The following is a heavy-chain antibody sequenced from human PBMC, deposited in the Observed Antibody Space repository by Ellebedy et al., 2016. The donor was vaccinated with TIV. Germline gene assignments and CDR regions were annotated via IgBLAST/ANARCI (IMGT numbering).Heavy chain of an antibody. Sequence: MPSETLSLTCTVSGGSIRSYYWSWIRQPPGKGLEWIGYIYYSGSTNYNPSLQSRVTISVDASKNQFSLKLTSVTAADTAVYYCARVVWQLPVSYAFDIWGQGTVVTVSS. D-gene: IGHD2-15*01. CDR3: ARVVWQLPVSYAFDI. J-gene: IGHJ3*02. CDR1: GGSIRSYY. CDR2: IYYSGST. V-gene: IGHV4-59*01.